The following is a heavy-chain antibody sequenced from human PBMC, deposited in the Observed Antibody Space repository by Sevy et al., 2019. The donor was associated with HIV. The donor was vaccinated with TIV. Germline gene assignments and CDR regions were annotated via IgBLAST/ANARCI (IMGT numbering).Heavy chain of an antibody. CDR2: ISGSGGST. Sequence: GGSLRLSCAASGFTFSSYAMSWVRQAPGKGLEWVPAISGSGGSTYYADSVKGRFTISRDNSKNTLYLQMNSLRAEDTAVYYCAKTSWFGELYYFDYWGQGTLVTVSS. J-gene: IGHJ4*02. V-gene: IGHV3-23*01. D-gene: IGHD3-10*01. CDR3: AKTSWFGELYYFDY. CDR1: GFTFSSYA.